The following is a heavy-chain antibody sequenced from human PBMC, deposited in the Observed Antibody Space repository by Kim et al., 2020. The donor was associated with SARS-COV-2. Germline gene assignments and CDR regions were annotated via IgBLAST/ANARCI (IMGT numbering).Heavy chain of an antibody. CDR3: TTENSPYYDFWSGYYTGDY. D-gene: IGHD3-3*01. V-gene: IGHV3-15*01. J-gene: IGHJ4*02. Sequence: GRFTISRDDSKNTLYLQMNSLKTEDTAVYYCTTENSPYYDFWSGYYTGDYWGQGTLVTVSS.